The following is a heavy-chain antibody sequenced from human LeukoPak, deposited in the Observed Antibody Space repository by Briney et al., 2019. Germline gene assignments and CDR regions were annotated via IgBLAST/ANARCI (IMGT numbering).Heavy chain of an antibody. CDR3: ARQIVVVPAAMSLNWFDP. J-gene: IGHJ5*02. V-gene: IGHV1-69*13. CDR1: GGTFSSYA. CDR2: IIPIFGTA. D-gene: IGHD2-2*01. Sequence: SVKVSCKASGGTFSSYAISWVRQAPGQGLEWMGGIIPIFGTANYAQKFQGRVTIPADHSTSTAYMELSSLRSENTAVYYCARQIVVVPAAMSLNWFDPWGQGTLVTVSS.